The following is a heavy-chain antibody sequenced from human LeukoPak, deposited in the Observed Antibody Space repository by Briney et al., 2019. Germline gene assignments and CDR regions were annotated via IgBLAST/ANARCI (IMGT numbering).Heavy chain of an antibody. J-gene: IGHJ3*02. D-gene: IGHD1-26*01. V-gene: IGHV3-30*04. CDR2: ISSDGRAT. CDR3: AREGAVGSPREDALGI. CDR1: GFIFSDYK. Sequence: PGGSLRLSCAASGFIFSDYKFHWVRQAPGKGLEWVTVISSDGRATFYAESVKGRFTIARDDSENTLSLQMNSLRLEDTAVYYCAREGAVGSPREDALGIRGQGTVVTVSS.